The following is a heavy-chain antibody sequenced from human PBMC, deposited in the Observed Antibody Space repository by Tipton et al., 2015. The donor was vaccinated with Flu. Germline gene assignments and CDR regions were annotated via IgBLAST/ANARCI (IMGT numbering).Heavy chain of an antibody. CDR3: ARRGGSYGSGSYRFDP. V-gene: IGHV3-23*01. D-gene: IGHD3-10*01. CDR1: GFTFTDYD. CDR2: IGGTSGLT. J-gene: IGHJ5*01. Sequence: SLRLSCAASGFTFTDYDMNWVRQAPGKGLEWVSGIGGTSGLTYYVDSVKGRFTISRDISDNTVYLQMSSLRVEDTAVYYCARRGGSYGSGSYRFDPWGQGTPVTVSS.